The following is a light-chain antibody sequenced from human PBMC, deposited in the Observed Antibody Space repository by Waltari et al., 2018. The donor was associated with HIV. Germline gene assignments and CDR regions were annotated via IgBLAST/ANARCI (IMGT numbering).Light chain of an antibody. CDR3: QQSYSILWT. CDR1: QSISSY. V-gene: IGKV1-39*01. Sequence: DIQMTQSPSSLSASVGDRVTITCRASQSISSYLNWYQQKPGKAPKLLIYAASSLQSGVPSRFSGSGSGTDFTLTIVSLQPEDFASYYCQQSYSILWTFGQGTKVEIK. CDR2: AAS. J-gene: IGKJ1*01.